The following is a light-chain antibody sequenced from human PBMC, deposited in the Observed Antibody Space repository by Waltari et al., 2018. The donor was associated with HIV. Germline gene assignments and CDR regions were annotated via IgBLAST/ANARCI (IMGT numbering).Light chain of an antibody. CDR1: SPTIGAAYD. Sequence: QSVLTQPPSVSGAPGQRVTISCTGRSPTIGAAYDPHWYQQLPGTAPKLLIYGNNNRPAGVPDRFSGSKSGTSASLAITGLQAEDEADYYCQSYDSSLSGWVFGGGTKLTVL. J-gene: IGLJ3*02. V-gene: IGLV1-40*01. CDR2: GNN. CDR3: QSYDSSLSGWV.